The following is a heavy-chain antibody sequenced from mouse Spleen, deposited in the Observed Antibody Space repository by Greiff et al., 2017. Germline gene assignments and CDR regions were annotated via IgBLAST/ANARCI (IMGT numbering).Heavy chain of an antibody. J-gene: IGHJ2*01. V-gene: IGHV1-82*01. Sequence: QVQLKQSGPELVKPGASVKISCKASGYAFSSSWMNWVKQRPGKGLEWIGRIYPGDGDTNYNGKFKGKATLTADKSSSTAYMQLSSLTSEDSAVYFCARGGNYDYFDDWGQGTTLTVSS. CDR3: ARGGNYDYFDD. CDR2: IYPGDGDT. D-gene: IGHD2-1*01. CDR1: GYAFSSSW.